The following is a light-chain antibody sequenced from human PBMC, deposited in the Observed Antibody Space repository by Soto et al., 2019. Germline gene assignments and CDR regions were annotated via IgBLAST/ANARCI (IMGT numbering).Light chain of an antibody. J-gene: IGKJ5*01. Sequence: IVLTQSPGTLSLSPEERATLSCRASQSIMNNFLAWYQRKPGQAPRLLIFGASSRSSGIPYRFSGSGSGTDFTLTVSRLEPEDFAVYYCQQYGTSPINFGQGTRLEIK. V-gene: IGKV3-20*01. CDR3: QQYGTSPIN. CDR2: GAS. CDR1: QSIMNNF.